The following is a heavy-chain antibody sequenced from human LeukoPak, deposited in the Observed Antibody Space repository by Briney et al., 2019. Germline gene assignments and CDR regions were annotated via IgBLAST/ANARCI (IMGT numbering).Heavy chain of an antibody. J-gene: IGHJ4*02. D-gene: IGHD2-21*02. V-gene: IGHV3-48*04. CDR2: ISSSSRTI. Sequence: GGSLRLSCAASGFTLSNYNMNWVRQAPGKGLEWVSHISSSSRTIYYADSVKGRFTISRDDAKNSLFLQMNSLRAEDTAVYYCAKGVGTFDYWGQGTLVTVSS. CDR1: GFTLSNYN. CDR3: AKGVGTFDY.